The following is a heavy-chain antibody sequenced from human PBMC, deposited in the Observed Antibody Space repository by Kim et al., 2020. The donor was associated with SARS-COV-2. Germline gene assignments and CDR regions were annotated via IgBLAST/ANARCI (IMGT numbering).Heavy chain of an antibody. J-gene: IGHJ5*02. CDR2: VYYSGGA. Sequence: SETLSLTCTVSGALLNSGSLFWGWVRQPSGKGLEWIGSVYYSGGAYYNPTLKSRVTISADTSKNQISLNLTSVTAADSGFYFCAGHYDSRGYSYHSCFDPWGQGIPVTVSS. CDR3: AGHYDSRGYSYHSCFDP. D-gene: IGHD3-22*01. V-gene: IGHV4-39*01. CDR1: GALLNSGSLF.